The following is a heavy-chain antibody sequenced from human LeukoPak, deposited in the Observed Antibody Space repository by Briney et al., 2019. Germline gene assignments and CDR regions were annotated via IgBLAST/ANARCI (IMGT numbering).Heavy chain of an antibody. CDR1: GYTFSAYY. CDR3: ARVNRALDY. CDR2: INPNSGDA. Sequence: ASVKVSCKASGYTFSAYYIHWVRQAPGQGLEWMGWINPNSGDANSAQKFQGRVTMTRDTSISTVYMEVSSLISGDTAVYYCARVNRALDYWGQGTLVTVSS. J-gene: IGHJ4*02. V-gene: IGHV1-2*02.